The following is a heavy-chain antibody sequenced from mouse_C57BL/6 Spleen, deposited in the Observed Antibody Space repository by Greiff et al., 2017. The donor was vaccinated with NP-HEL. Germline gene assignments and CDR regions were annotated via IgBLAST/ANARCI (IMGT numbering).Heavy chain of an antibody. CDR3: TRELDYDYEDWYFDV. Sequence: QVQLQQSGAELVRPGASVTLSCKASGYTFTDYEMHWVKQTPVHGLEWIGAIDPETGGTAYNQKFKGKAILTADKSSSTAYMELRSLTSEDSAVYYCTRELDYDYEDWYFDVWGTGTTVTVSS. J-gene: IGHJ1*03. CDR2: IDPETGGT. D-gene: IGHD2-4*01. CDR1: GYTFTDYE. V-gene: IGHV1-15*01.